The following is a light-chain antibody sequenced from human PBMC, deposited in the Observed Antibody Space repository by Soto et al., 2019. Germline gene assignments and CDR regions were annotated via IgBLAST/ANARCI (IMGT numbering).Light chain of an antibody. CDR1: SSDVGGYNY. CDR3: GSYTSTTLHVV. CDR2: DVS. V-gene: IGLV2-14*01. Sequence: QSALTQPASVSGSPGQSIAISCTGTSSDVGGYNYVSWYQQYPGEAPKLLIYDVSNRPSGISDRFSGSKSGNTASLTISGLRAEDEADYYCGSYTSTTLHVVFGGGTKLTVL. J-gene: IGLJ2*01.